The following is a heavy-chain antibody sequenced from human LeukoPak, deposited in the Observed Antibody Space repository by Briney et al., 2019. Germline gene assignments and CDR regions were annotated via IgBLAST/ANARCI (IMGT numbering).Heavy chain of an antibody. CDR3: ALSSRSHMDV. J-gene: IGHJ6*03. Sequence: NPSETLSLTCAVYGGSFSGYYWSWIRQPPGKGLEWIGEINHSGSTNYNPSLKSRVTISVDTSKNQFSLKLSSVTAADTAVYYCALSSRSHMDVWGKGTTVTVSS. CDR1: GGSFSGYY. D-gene: IGHD6-13*01. CDR2: INHSGST. V-gene: IGHV4-34*01.